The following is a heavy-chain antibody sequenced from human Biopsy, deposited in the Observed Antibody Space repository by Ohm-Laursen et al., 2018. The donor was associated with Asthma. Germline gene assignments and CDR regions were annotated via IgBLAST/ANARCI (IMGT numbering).Heavy chain of an antibody. CDR2: INSVFGTT. J-gene: IGHJ4*02. D-gene: IGHD2-2*01. CDR1: GGTFNTYV. CDR3: ARKAGPCISRTCYSLDF. V-gene: IGHV1-69*01. Sequence: SSVKVSCKSLGGTFNTYVIGWVRQAPGQGLAWMGGINSVFGTTTYPQKFQDRVTITADDSTSTVYMGLSSLRSEDTAVYYCARKAGPCISRTCYSLDFWGQGTLVTVSS.